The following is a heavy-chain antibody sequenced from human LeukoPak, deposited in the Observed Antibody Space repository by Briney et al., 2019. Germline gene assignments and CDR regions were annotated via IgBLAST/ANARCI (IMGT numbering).Heavy chain of an antibody. D-gene: IGHD3-22*01. Sequence: GGSLRLSCAASGFTVSSNYMNWVRQAPGKGLEWVSLIYSGGSTHYADSVKGRFTISRDNSKNTLYLQMNGLRAEDTAVYYCARGGDSSYYGDYWGQGTLVTVSS. CDR3: ARGGDSSYYGDY. CDR1: GFTVSSNY. V-gene: IGHV3-66*01. J-gene: IGHJ4*02. CDR2: IYSGGST.